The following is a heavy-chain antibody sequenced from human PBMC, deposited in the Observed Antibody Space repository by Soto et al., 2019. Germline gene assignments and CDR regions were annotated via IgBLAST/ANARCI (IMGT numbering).Heavy chain of an antibody. CDR2: IYYSGTT. D-gene: IGHD1-1*01. V-gene: IGHV4-30-4*01. J-gene: IGHJ5*02. Sequence: PSETLSLTCSVSAGSINSGDYYWSWIRQPPGTGLEWIGYIYYSGTTYSNPSLKSRVVISVDTSRNQFYLKLNSVTAADTAVYYCARAGRRDGNSSPGRFDTWGQGTLVTVSS. CDR3: ARAGRRDGNSSPGRFDT. CDR1: AGSINSGDYY.